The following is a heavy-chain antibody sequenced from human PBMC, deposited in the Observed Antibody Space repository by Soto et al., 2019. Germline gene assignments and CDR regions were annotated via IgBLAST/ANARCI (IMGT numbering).Heavy chain of an antibody. V-gene: IGHV4-34*01. Sequence: SATLSPTCAVYGGSFSGYYWSWVRQAPVNGLEWIGEINHSGSTNYNPSLKSRVTISVDTSKNQFSLKLSSVTAADTAVYYCASIYCSGGSCYSEWNWFDPWGQGTLVT. J-gene: IGHJ5*02. CDR3: ASIYCSGGSCYSEWNWFDP. CDR2: INHSGST. CDR1: GGSFSGYY. D-gene: IGHD2-15*01.